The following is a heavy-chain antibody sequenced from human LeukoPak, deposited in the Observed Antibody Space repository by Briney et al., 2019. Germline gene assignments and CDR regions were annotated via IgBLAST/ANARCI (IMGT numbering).Heavy chain of an antibody. J-gene: IGHJ4*02. V-gene: IGHV3-30*18. CDR1: GFTFSSYG. CDR3: AKDKGIAAAGTFDY. CDR2: ISYDGSNK. Sequence: GRSLRLSCAASGFTFSSYGMHWVRQAPGKGLEWVAVISYDGSNKYYADSVKGRFTISRDNSKNTLYLQMNSLRAEDTAVYYCAKDKGIAAAGTFDYWGQGTLVTVSS. D-gene: IGHD6-13*01.